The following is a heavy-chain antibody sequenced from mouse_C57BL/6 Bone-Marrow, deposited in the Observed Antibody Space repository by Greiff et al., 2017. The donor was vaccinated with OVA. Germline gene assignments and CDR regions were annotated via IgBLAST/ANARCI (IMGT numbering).Heavy chain of an antibody. CDR3: ARRVLLRYWYFDV. Sequence: VQLQQSGAELVRPGTSVKVSCKASGYAFTNYLIEWVKQRPGQGLEWIGVINPGSGGTNYNEKFKGKATLTADKSSSTAYMQLSSLTSEDSAVYFCARRVLLRYWYFDVWGTGTTVTVSS. D-gene: IGHD1-1*01. CDR1: GYAFTNYL. J-gene: IGHJ1*03. V-gene: IGHV1-54*01. CDR2: INPGSGGT.